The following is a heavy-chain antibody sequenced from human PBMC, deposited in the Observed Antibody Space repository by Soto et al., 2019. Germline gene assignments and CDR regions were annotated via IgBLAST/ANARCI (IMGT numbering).Heavy chain of an antibody. V-gene: IGHV3-7*01. J-gene: IGHJ4*02. Sequence: GGSLRLSCAASGFSFSSYWMSWVRQAPGKGLEWVANIKQDGSEKYYVDSVKGRFTISRDNAKNSLYLQMNSLRAEDTAVYYCARDVNDFWRGSYGSSDYWGPGPLVTVSS. CDR1: GFSFSSYW. CDR2: IKQDGSEK. CDR3: ARDVNDFWRGSYGSSDY. D-gene: IGHD3-3*01.